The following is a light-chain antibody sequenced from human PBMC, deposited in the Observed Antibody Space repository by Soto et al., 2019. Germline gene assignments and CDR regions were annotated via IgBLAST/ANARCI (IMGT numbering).Light chain of an antibody. J-gene: IGKJ5*01. CDR2: AAS. V-gene: IGKV1-9*01. CDR1: QGTSSY. Sequence: IQLTQSPSSLSASVGDRVTITCRASQGTSSYLAWYQQKLGKAPKLLIYAASSLQSGVPSRFSGSGSGTDFTLTISSLQPEDFATYYCQQLHDYPITFGQGTRLEIK. CDR3: QQLHDYPIT.